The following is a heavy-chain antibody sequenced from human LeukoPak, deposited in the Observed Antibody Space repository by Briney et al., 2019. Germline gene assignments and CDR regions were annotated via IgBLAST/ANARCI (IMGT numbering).Heavy chain of an antibody. D-gene: IGHD3-22*01. V-gene: IGHV4-31*03. CDR2: IYYSGST. J-gene: IGHJ4*02. Sequence: SQTLSLTCTVSGGSISSGGYYWSWIRQHPGKGLEWIGYIYYSGSTYYNPSLKSRVTISVDTSKNQFSPKLSSVTAADTAVYYCASFYDSSGYYWLTDYWGQGTLVTVSS. CDR3: ASFYDSSGYYWLTDY. CDR1: GGSISSGGYY.